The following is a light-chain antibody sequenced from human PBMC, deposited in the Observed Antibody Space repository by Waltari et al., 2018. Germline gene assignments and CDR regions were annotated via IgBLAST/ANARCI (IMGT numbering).Light chain of an antibody. CDR2: GVN. Sequence: QSVLTQPPSVSGAPAPRVTLSCSGSGSTIGAGYAVHWYRQLPGKAPTLLIYGVNTRPPGVSDRFSGSQFDTSASLAIAGLQADDEADYYCQSYDTTLSVVFGGGTKLTVL. V-gene: IGLV1-40*01. CDR3: QSYDTTLSVV. CDR1: GSTIGAGYA. J-gene: IGLJ2*01.